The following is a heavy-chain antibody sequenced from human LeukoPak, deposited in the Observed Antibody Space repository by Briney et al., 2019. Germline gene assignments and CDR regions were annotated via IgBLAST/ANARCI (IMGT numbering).Heavy chain of an antibody. D-gene: IGHD6-13*01. V-gene: IGHV4-61*01. CDR3: ARAPSSSWYNWFDP. Sequence: SETLSLTCTVSGGSVSSGSYYWSWIRQPPGKGLEWIGYIYYSGSTNYNPSLKSRVTISVDTSKNQFSLKLSSVTAADTAVYYCARAPSSSWYNWFDPWGQGTLVTVSS. CDR1: GGSVSSGSYY. J-gene: IGHJ5*02. CDR2: IYYSGST.